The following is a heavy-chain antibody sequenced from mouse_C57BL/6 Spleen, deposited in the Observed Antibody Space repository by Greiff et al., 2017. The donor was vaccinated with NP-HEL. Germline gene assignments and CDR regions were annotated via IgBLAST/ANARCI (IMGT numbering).Heavy chain of an antibody. CDR2: IYPGSGNT. D-gene: IGHD1-1*01. J-gene: IGHJ4*01. CDR3: ARSGSSYAMDY. CDR1: GYSFTSYY. V-gene: IGHV1-66*01. Sequence: QVQLKESGPELVKPGASVKISCKASGYSFTSYYIHWVKQRPGQGLEWIGWIYPGSGNTKYNEKFKGKATLTADTSSSTAYMQLSSLTSEDSAVYYCARSGSSYAMDYWGQGTSVTVSS.